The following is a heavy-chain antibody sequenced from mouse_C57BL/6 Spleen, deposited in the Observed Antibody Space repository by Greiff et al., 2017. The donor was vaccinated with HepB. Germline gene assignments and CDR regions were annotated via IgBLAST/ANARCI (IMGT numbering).Heavy chain of an antibody. J-gene: IGHJ4*01. D-gene: IGHD1-1*01. CDR1: GYAFTNYL. CDR2: INPGSGGT. V-gene: IGHV1-54*01. Sequence: QVQLKESGAELVRPGTSVKVSCKASGYAFTNYLIEWVKQRPGQGLEWIGVINPGSGGTNYNEKFKGKATLTADKSSSTAYMQLSSLTSEDSAVYFCARPLDYYGSSADYYAMDYWGQGTSVTVSS. CDR3: ARPLDYYGSSADYYAMDY.